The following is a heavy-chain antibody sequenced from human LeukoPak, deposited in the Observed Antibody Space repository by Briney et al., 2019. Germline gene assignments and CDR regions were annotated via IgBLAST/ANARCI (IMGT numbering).Heavy chain of an antibody. Sequence: PSETLSLTCAVYGGSFSGYYWSWLRQPPGKGLEWLGEINHSGSTNYNPSLKSRVTISVDTSKNQFSLKLSSVTAADTAVYYCARSRRGSLRYFDWLSPFDYWGQGTLVTVSS. D-gene: IGHD3-9*01. CDR2: INHSGST. V-gene: IGHV4-34*01. CDR1: GGSFSGYY. J-gene: IGHJ4*02. CDR3: ARSRRGSLRYFDWLSPFDY.